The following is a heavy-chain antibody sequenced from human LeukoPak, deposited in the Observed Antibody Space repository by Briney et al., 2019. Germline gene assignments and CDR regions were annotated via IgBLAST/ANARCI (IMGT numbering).Heavy chain of an antibody. CDR2: ISWNSGSI. D-gene: IGHD5-18*01. J-gene: IGHJ4*02. CDR1: GFTFDDYA. Sequence: GGSLRLSCAASGFTFDDYAMHWVRQAPGKGLEWVSGISWNSGSIGYADSVKGRFTISRDNAKNSLYLQMNSLRAEDTALYYCAKDVRGYSYMYYSDYWGQGTLVTVSS. V-gene: IGHV3-9*01. CDR3: AKDVRGYSYMYYSDY.